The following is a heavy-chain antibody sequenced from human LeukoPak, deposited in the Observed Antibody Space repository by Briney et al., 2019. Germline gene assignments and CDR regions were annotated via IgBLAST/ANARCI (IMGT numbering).Heavy chain of an antibody. V-gene: IGHV4-4*07. J-gene: IGHJ3*02. Sequence: SETLSLTCTVSGGSISSYYWSWIRQPAGKGLEWIGRIYTSGSTNYNPSLKSRVTMSVDTSKNQFSLKLSSVSAADTAVYYCARAERFWSGFFAVFDIWGQGTMVTVSS. CDR1: GGSISSYY. CDR2: IYTSGST. CDR3: ARAERFWSGFFAVFDI. D-gene: IGHD3-3*01.